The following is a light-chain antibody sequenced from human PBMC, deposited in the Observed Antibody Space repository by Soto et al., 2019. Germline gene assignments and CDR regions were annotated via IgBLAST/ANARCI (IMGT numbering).Light chain of an antibody. Sequence: NFMLTQPHSVSESPGKTVTISCTRSSGSIASYYVQWYQQRPGSSPTTVIYEDNQRPSGVPDRFSGSIDSSSNSASLTISGLKTEDEDDYYCQSYDSSNHLVFGGGTKLTVL. J-gene: IGLJ2*01. CDR3: QSYDSSNHLV. V-gene: IGLV6-57*01. CDR1: SGSIASYY. CDR2: EDN.